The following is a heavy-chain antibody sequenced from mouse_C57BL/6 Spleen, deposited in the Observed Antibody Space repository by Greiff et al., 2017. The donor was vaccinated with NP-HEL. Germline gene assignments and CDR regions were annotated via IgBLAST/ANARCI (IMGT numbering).Heavy chain of an antibody. CDR1: GFNIKDDY. Sequence: VQLKQSGAELVRPGASVKLSCTASGFNIKDDYMHWVKQRPEQGLEWIGWIDPENGDTESASKFQGKATITADTSSNTAYLQLSSLTSEDTAVYYCTADGFAYWGQGTLVTVSA. CDR3: TADGFAY. J-gene: IGHJ3*01. V-gene: IGHV14-4*01. CDR2: IDPENGDT.